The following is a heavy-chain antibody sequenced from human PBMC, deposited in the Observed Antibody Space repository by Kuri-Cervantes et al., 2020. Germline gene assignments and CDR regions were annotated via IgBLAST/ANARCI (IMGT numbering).Heavy chain of an antibody. CDR3: ARGAAVAGYYYYGMDV. J-gene: IGHJ6*02. CDR1: GFTFSSYW. D-gene: IGHD6-19*01. Sequence: GESLKISCAASGFTFSSYWMHWVRQAPGKGLVWVSRINSDGSSTSYADSVKGRFTISRDNAKNTLYLQMNSLRAEDTAVYYCARGAAVAGYYYYGMDVWGQGTTVPVSS. V-gene: IGHV3-74*01. CDR2: INSDGSST.